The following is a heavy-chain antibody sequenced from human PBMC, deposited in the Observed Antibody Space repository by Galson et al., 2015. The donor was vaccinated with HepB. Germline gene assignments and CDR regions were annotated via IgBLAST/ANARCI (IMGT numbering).Heavy chain of an antibody. Sequence: SVKVSCKASGYTFTSYYMHWVRQAPGQGLEWMGIINPSGGSTSYAQKFQGRVTMTRDTSTSTVYMELSSLRSEDTAVYYCARGSSLWFGELMAGFDYWGQGTLVTVSS. V-gene: IGHV1-46*01. CDR2: INPSGGST. D-gene: IGHD3-10*01. J-gene: IGHJ4*02. CDR3: ARGSSLWFGELMAGFDY. CDR1: GYTFTSYY.